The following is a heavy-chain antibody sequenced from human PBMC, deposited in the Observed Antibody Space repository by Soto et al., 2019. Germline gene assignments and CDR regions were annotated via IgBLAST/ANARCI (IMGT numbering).Heavy chain of an antibody. CDR3: ARDKESYCGGDCHSPYYGMDV. J-gene: IGHJ6*02. CDR2: IWYDGSNK. D-gene: IGHD2-21*02. Sequence: QVQLVESGGGVVQPGRSLRLSCAASGFTFSSYGMHWVRQAPGKGLEWVAVIWYDGSNKYYADSVKGRFTISRDNSKNTLYLQMNSLRAEDQAVYYCARDKESYCGGDCHSPYYGMDVWGQGTTVTVSS. CDR1: GFTFSSYG. V-gene: IGHV3-33*01.